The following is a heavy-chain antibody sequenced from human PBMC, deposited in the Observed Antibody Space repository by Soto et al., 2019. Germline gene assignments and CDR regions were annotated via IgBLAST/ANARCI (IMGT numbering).Heavy chain of an antibody. J-gene: IGHJ5*02. D-gene: IGHD3-16*01. CDR2: ISGSGGST. Sequence: GGSLRLSCAASGFTFSSYAMSWVRQAPGKGLEWVSAISGSGGSTYYADSVKGRFTISRDNSKNTLYLQMNSLRAEDTAVYYCAKGPSSSMITFGGVIDNWFDPWGQGTLVTVSS. CDR3: AKGPSSSMITFGGVIDNWFDP. CDR1: GFTFSSYA. V-gene: IGHV3-23*01.